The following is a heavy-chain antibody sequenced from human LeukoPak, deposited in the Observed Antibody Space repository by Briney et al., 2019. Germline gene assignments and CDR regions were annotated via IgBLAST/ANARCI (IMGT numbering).Heavy chain of an antibody. D-gene: IGHD3-22*01. CDR2: ISYDGSNK. Sequence: GGSLRLSCAASGFTFSSYAMHWVRQAPGKGLEWVAVISYDGSNKYYADSVKGRFTISRDNSKNTLYLQMNSQRAEDTAVYYCAREDYDSSGYPDYWGQGTLVTVSS. CDR3: AREDYDSSGYPDY. CDR1: GFTFSSYA. J-gene: IGHJ4*02. V-gene: IGHV3-30-3*01.